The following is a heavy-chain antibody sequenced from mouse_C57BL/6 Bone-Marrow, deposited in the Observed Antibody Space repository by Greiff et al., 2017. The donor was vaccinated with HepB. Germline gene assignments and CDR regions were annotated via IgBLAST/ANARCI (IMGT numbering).Heavy chain of an antibody. Sequence: QVQLQQPGAELVKPGASVKLSCKASGYTFTSYWMHWVKQRPGQGLEWIGMIHPNSGSTNYNEKFKSKATLTVDKSSSTAYMQLSSLTSEDSAVYYCARRGTTVVAKHFDYWGQGTTLTVSS. CDR3: ARRGTTVVAKHFDY. D-gene: IGHD1-1*01. CDR2: IHPNSGST. CDR1: GYTFTSYW. J-gene: IGHJ2*01. V-gene: IGHV1-64*01.